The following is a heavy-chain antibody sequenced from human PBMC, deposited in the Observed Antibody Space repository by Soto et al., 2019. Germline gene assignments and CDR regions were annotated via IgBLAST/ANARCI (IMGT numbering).Heavy chain of an antibody. V-gene: IGHV3-23*01. CDR2: IRGSGGST. CDR3: AKKKGSGWYPRYYFDY. J-gene: IGHJ4*02. D-gene: IGHD6-19*01. Sequence: EVQLLESGGGLVQPGGSLRLSCAASGFTFSSYAMSWVRQAPGKGLEWVSAIRGSGGSTYYPDSVKGRFTISRDNSKNTLYLQMNSLRAEDTAVYYCAKKKGSGWYPRYYFDYWGQGTRVTVSS. CDR1: GFTFSSYA.